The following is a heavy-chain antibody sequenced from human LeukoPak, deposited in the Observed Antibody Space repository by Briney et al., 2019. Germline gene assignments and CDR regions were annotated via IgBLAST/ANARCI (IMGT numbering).Heavy chain of an antibody. CDR1: GVTLSSNY. V-gene: IGHV3-66*02. D-gene: IGHD3-16*01. CDR2: IYSGGST. CDR3: ARGYDYVWGSYGY. Sequence: RGSLRLSCAAPGVTLSSNYMSCVRQAPGKGLEWGSVIYSGGSTYYADSVKGRFTISRDNSKNTLYLQMNSLRAEDTAVYYCARGYDYVWGSYGYWGQGTLVTVSS. J-gene: IGHJ4*02.